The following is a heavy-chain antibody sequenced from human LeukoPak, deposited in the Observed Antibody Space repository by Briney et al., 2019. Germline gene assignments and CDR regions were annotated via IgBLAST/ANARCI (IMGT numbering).Heavy chain of an antibody. CDR2: IYYSGST. J-gene: IGHJ5*02. Sequence: SETLSLTCTVSGGSICSYYWSWIRQPPGKGLEWIGYIYYSGSTNYNPSLKSRVTISVDTSKNQFSLKLSSVTAADTAVYYCARGSIAVGGYVWFDLWGQGTLVTVSS. CDR1: GGSICSYY. CDR3: ARGSIAVGGYVWFDL. V-gene: IGHV4-59*01. D-gene: IGHD6-19*01.